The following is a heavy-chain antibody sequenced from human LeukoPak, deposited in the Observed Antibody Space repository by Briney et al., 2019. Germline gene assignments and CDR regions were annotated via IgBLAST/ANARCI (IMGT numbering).Heavy chain of an antibody. CDR1: GFTFSSYA. D-gene: IGHD2-2*01. CDR3: ARDISYCSSTSSCSGAFDI. V-gene: IGHV3-30*04. CDR2: ISYDGSNK. J-gene: IGHJ3*02. Sequence: GGSLRLSCAASGFTFSSYAMHWVRQAPGKGLEWVAVISYDGSNKYYADSVKGRFTISRDNSKNTLYLQMNSLRAEDTAVYYRARDISYCSSTSSCSGAFDIWGQGTMVTVSS.